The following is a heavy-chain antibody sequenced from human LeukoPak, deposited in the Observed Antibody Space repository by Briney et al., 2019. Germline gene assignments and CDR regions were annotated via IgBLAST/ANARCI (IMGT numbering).Heavy chain of an antibody. J-gene: IGHJ6*03. CDR3: ARGPGGRSGYYPLEDYYYYYYMDV. D-gene: IGHD3-22*01. CDR2: ISGYKGNT. Sequence: ASVNVSCKGSGYTFRSYGINWVRQAPGQGLEWMGWISGYKGNTNYAQKLRGRVTMTTDTSTSTAYMELRSLTSDDTAVYYCARGPGGRSGYYPLEDYYYYYYMDVWGKGTTVTVSS. V-gene: IGHV1-18*01. CDR1: GYTFRSYG.